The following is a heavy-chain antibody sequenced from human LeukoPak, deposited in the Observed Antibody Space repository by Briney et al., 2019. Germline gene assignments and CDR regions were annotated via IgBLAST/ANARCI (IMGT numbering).Heavy chain of an antibody. CDR3: ARAGGVKTAALDLDY. Sequence: SETLSLTCTVSGGSIHRYYWNWIRLLPGKGLEWIGNIYYSGSANHNPSLKSRVTISRDTSKNQFSLKLTSVTTADTAVYYCARAGGVKTAALDLDYWGQGTLVTVSS. CDR2: IYYSGSA. CDR1: GGSIHRYY. D-gene: IGHD6-25*01. V-gene: IGHV4-59*01. J-gene: IGHJ4*02.